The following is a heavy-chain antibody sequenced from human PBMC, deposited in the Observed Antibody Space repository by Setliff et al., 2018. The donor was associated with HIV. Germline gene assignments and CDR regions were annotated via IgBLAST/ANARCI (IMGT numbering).Heavy chain of an antibody. D-gene: IGHD3-10*01. CDR2: IFYSGST. V-gene: IGHV4-59*01. Sequence: SETLSLTCTVSGASMTSYYWTWIRQPPGKGLEWIGNIFYSGSTNYNPSLKSRVTISLDTSKNQFSLKLSSVTAADTAVYFCARVNTMVRGLDYWGQGTLVTAPQ. CDR3: ARVNTMVRGLDY. J-gene: IGHJ4*02. CDR1: GASMTSYY.